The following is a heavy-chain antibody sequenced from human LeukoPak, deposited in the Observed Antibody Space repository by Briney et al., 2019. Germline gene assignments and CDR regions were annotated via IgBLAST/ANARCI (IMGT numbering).Heavy chain of an antibody. V-gene: IGHV4-34*01. J-gene: IGHJ4*02. CDR1: GGSFSGYY. Sequence: SETLSLTCAVYGGSFSGYYWSWIRQPPGKGLEWIGEINHSGSTNYNPSLKSRVTISVDTSKNQFSLKLSPVTAADTAVYYCARVRGVSYPYYFDYWGQGTLVTVSS. D-gene: IGHD1-26*01. CDR2: INHSGST. CDR3: ARVRGVSYPYYFDY.